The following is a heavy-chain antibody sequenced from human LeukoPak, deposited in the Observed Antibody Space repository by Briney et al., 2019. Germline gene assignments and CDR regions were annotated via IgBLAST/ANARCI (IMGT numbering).Heavy chain of an antibody. V-gene: IGHV4-4*07. D-gene: IGHD3-3*01. CDR1: GGSISSYY. CDR3: ARGTIFGVVISYYYYMDV. J-gene: IGHJ6*03. CDR2: IYTSGST. Sequence: PSETLSLTCTVSGGSISSYYWSWIRQPAGKGLEWIGRIYTSGSTNYNPSLKSRVTMSVDTSKNQFSLKLSSVTAADTAVYYCARGTIFGVVISYYYYMDVWGKGTTVTVSS.